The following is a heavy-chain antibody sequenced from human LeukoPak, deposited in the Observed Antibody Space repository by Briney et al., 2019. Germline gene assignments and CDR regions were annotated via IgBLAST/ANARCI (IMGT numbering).Heavy chain of an antibody. CDR3: ATDIPHGSGSYSYFDY. Sequence: ASVKVSCKASGYTFTGYYIHWMRQAPGQGLEWLGWIKPDNGGTHSTQKFQGRFTVAWDTSITTAYMELTRLTSDDAAVYYCATDIPHGSGSYSYFDYWGQGTPVTVSS. D-gene: IGHD3-10*01. CDR1: GYTFTGYY. J-gene: IGHJ4*02. CDR2: IKPDNGGT. V-gene: IGHV1-2*02.